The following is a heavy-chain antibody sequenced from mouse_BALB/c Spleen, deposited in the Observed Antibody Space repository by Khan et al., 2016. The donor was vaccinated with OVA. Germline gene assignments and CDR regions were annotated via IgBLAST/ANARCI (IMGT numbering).Heavy chain of an antibody. CDR1: GFSLSRYN. J-gene: IGHJ4*01. Sequence: QVQLKESGPGLVAPSQSLSITCTVSGFSLSRYNIHWVRQPPGKGLEWLGMIWGGGGTDYNSTLKSRLSISKDNSKSQVFLKMNRLQTDDSAMSYCARAYYRSDGYYAMDYWGQGTSVTVSS. CDR3: ARAYYRSDGYYAMDY. V-gene: IGHV2-6-4*01. D-gene: IGHD2-14*01. CDR2: IWGGGGT.